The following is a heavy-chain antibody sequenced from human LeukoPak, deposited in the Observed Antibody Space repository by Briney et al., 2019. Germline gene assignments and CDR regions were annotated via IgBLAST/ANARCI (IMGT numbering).Heavy chain of an antibody. CDR3: ARGRGVPAAKNAFDI. J-gene: IGHJ3*02. Sequence: ASVKVSCKASGYTFTGYYMHWVRQAPGQGLEWMGRINPNSGGTNYAQKFQGRVTMTRDTSISTAYMELSRLRSDDTAVYYCARGRGVPAAKNAFDIWGQGTMVTVSS. CDR2: INPNSGGT. CDR1: GYTFTGYY. V-gene: IGHV1-2*06. D-gene: IGHD2-2*01.